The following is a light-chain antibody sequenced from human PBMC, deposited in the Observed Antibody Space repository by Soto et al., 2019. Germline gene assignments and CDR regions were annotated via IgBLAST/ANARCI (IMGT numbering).Light chain of an antibody. CDR3: HQYNNWPPWT. V-gene: IGKV3-15*01. J-gene: IGKJ1*01. Sequence: EIVMTQSPATLSASLGERATLSCRASQTVSSNLAWYQQKPGQAPRLLIYGASTRVTGIPARFSGSGSGTEFTLTISSLQSEDYAVYYCHQYNNWPPWTFGQGTKVDIK. CDR1: QTVSSN. CDR2: GAS.